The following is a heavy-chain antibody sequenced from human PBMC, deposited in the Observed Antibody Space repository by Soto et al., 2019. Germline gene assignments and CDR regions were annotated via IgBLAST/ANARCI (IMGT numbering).Heavy chain of an antibody. CDR3: AKAYNTGIAVAGTIDY. CDR1: GFTFSSYA. D-gene: IGHD6-19*01. V-gene: IGHV3-23*01. Sequence: SGGSLRLSCAASGFTFSSYAMSWVRQAPGKGLEWVSAISGSGGSTYYADSVKGRFTISRDNSKNTLYLQMNSLRAEDTAVYYCAKAYNTGIAVAGTIDYWGQGTLITVSS. J-gene: IGHJ4*02. CDR2: ISGSGGST.